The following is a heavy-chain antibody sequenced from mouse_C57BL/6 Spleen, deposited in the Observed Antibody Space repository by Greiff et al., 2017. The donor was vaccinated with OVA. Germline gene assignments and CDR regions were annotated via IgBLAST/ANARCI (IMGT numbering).Heavy chain of an antibody. CDR2: ISDGGSYT. J-gene: IGHJ2*01. V-gene: IGHV5-4*01. CDR1: GFTFSSYA. D-gene: IGHD2-5*01. CDR3: ARERPYYSNRGFDY. Sequence: EVKLMESGGGFVKPGGSLKLSCAASGFTFSSYAMSWVRQTPEKRLEWVATISDGGSYTYYPDNVKGRFTISRDNAKNNLYLQMSHLKSEDTAMYYCARERPYYSNRGFDYWGQGTTLTVSS.